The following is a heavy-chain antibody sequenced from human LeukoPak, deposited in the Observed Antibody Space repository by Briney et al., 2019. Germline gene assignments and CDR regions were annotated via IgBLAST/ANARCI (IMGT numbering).Heavy chain of an antibody. V-gene: IGHV3-48*03. CDR2: ISSSSNTM. CDR3: ASGQPLITIFGVVIYYGMDV. J-gene: IGHJ6*02. CDR1: GFTFSSYE. Sequence: GGSLRLSCAASGFTFSSYEMNWVRQAPGKGLEWVSYISSSSNTMYYADSVKGRFTISRDNAKNSLYLQMNSLRDEDTAVYYCASGQPLITIFGVVIYYGMDVWGQGTTVTVSS. D-gene: IGHD3-3*01.